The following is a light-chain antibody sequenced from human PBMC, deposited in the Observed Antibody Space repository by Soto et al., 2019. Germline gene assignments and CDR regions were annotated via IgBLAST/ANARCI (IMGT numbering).Light chain of an antibody. CDR3: QQRSQWPPLT. J-gene: IGKJ4*01. V-gene: IGKV3-11*01. Sequence: EIVLTQSPGTLSLSPGERATLSCRASQSISNYLAWYQHKPGQAPRLLISDASKRASGVPARFSGSGSGTDFPLTISSLDPEDFAVYYCQQRSQWPPLTFGGGTTVEIK. CDR1: QSISNY. CDR2: DAS.